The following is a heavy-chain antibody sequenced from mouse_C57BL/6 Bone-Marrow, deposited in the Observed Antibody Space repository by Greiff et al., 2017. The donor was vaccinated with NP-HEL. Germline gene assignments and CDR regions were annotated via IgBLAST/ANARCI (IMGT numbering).Heavy chain of an antibody. V-gene: IGHV1-50*01. D-gene: IGHD2-4*01. CDR3: ARLITTNYFDY. CDR1: GYTFTSYW. CDR2: IDPSDSYT. J-gene: IGHJ2*01. Sequence: VQLQQPGAELVKPGASVKLSCKASGYTFTSYWMQWVKQRPGQGLEWIGEIDPSDSYTNYNQKFKGKATLTVDTSSSTAYMQLSSLTSEDSAVYYCARLITTNYFDYWGQGTTLTVSS.